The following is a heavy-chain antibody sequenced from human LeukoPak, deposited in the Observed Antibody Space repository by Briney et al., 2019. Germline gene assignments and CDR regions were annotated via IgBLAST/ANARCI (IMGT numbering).Heavy chain of an antibody. D-gene: IGHD3-22*01. Sequence: PSQTLSLTCTVSGGSISSYYWSWIRQPPGKGLEWIGYIYYSGSTNYNPSLKSRVTMSVDTSKNQFSLKLSSVTAADTAVYYCARWGGYDSSGNDGRRAAFDIWGQGTMVTVSS. V-gene: IGHV4-59*12. CDR1: GGSISSYY. J-gene: IGHJ3*02. CDR2: IYYSGST. CDR3: ARWGGYDSSGNDGRRAAFDI.